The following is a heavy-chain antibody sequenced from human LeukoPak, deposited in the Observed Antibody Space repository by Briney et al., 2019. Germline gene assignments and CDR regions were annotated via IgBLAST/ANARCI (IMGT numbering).Heavy chain of an antibody. V-gene: IGHV3-33*01. D-gene: IGHD2-2*01. CDR2: IWYDGTNK. Sequence: GGSLRLSCAASGFTFSSYGMHWVRQAPGKGLEWVAVIWYDGTNKYYADSVKGRFTISRDNSKNTLYLQMNSLRAEDTAVYYCARDGDAYIVVVPAATYYFDYWGQGTLVTVSS. CDR3: ARDGDAYIVVVPAATYYFDY. CDR1: GFTFSSYG. J-gene: IGHJ4*02.